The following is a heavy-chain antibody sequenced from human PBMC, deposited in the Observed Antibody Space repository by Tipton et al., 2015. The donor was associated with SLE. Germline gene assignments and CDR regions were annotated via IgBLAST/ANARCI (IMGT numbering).Heavy chain of an antibody. Sequence: TLSLTCAVSGYSISSSHYWSWIRQPPGKGLEWIGYIYYSGSTNYNPSLKSRVTISVDTSKNQFSLKLNSVTAADTAVYYCARDGIAVAGRGYYFDYWGQGTLVTVSS. CDR2: IYYSGST. CDR3: ARDGIAVAGRGYYFDY. D-gene: IGHD6-19*01. CDR1: GYSISSSHY. V-gene: IGHV4-59*11. J-gene: IGHJ4*02.